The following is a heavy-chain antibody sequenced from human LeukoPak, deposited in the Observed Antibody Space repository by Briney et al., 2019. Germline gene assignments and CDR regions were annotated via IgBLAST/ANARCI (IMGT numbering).Heavy chain of an antibody. V-gene: IGHV4-34*01. D-gene: IGHD5-18*01. J-gene: IGHJ4*02. CDR2: INHSGST. Sequence: PSETLSLTCAVYGGSFSGYYWSWIRQPPGKGLEWIGEINHSGSTNYNPSLKSRVTISVDTSKNQFSLKLSSVTAADTAVYYCARGGRGYSYGYVVYWGQGTLVTVSS. CDR3: ARGGRGYSYGYVVY. CDR1: GGSFSGYY.